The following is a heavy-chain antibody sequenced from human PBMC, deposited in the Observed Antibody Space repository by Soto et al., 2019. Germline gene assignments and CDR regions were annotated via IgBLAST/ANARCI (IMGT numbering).Heavy chain of an antibody. CDR3: AYTGFHTLRLDP. V-gene: IGHV3-15*01. CDR1: GLNFNDAW. Sequence: PGGSLRLSCVVSGLNFNDAWMSWVRQAPGKGLEWVGRIISRNGGGTTDYAAPVKGRFAISRDDSRNTVYLQMNSLKKEDTGVYYCAYTGFHTLRLDPCGQGSLVTVSS. J-gene: IGHJ5*02. CDR2: IISRNGGGTT.